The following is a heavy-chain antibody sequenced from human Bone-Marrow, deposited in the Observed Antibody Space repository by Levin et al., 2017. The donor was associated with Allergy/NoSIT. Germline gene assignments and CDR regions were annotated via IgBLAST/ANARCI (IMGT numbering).Heavy chain of an antibody. D-gene: IGHD3-9*01. CDR1: GFTFSDYY. CDR3: ARIKWRLTGYYIDY. J-gene: IGHJ4*02. CDR2: ISGSSSYT. Sequence: GESLKISCAASGFTFSDYYVSWIRQAPGQGLEWLSYISGSSSYTNNADSVKGRFTISRDNTKNSLYLQMNSLRAEDTAVYYCARIKWRLTGYYIDYWGQGTLVTVSS. V-gene: IGHV3-11*03.